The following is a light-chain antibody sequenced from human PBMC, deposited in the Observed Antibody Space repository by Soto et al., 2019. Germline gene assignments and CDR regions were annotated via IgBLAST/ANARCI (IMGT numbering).Light chain of an antibody. CDR2: DVT. CDR1: SRDVGAYDF. CDR3: SSYTTRSTLV. V-gene: IGLV2-14*01. J-gene: IGLJ2*01. Sequence: QSALPQPASVSGSPGQSIPISCTGTSRDVGAYDFVSWYQHSPGKAPTLVTFDVTHRPPGISDRFSGSKSANTASLTISGLQAADEAFYYCSSYTTRSTLVFGGGTKLTVL.